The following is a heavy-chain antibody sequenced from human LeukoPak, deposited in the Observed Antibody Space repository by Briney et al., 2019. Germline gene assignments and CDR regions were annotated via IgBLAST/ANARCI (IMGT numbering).Heavy chain of an antibody. D-gene: IGHD4-11*01. V-gene: IGHV4-31*03. Sequence: PSETLSLTCTVSGGSISSGGYYWSWIRQHRGKGLEWIGYIYYSGSTYYNPSLKSRVTISVDTSKNQFSLKLSSVTAADTAVYYCARGYDYSNYDYWGQGTLVTVSS. J-gene: IGHJ4*02. CDR2: IYYSGST. CDR1: GGSISSGGYY. CDR3: ARGYDYSNYDY.